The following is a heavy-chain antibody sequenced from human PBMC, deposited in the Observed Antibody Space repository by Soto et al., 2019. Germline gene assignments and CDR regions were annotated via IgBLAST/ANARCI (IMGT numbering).Heavy chain of an antibody. D-gene: IGHD2-2*01. Sequence: PGGSLRLSCAASGFTFSTYDMSWVRQAPGKGLEWVSKISGTGATTYDADSVKGRFTISRHNSRNTLYLQMNSLRAEDTAVYYCAREDIVVVPAALDYYYYGMDVWGQGTTVTVSS. J-gene: IGHJ6*02. CDR3: AREDIVVVPAALDYYYYGMDV. CDR2: ISGTGATT. V-gene: IGHV3-23*01. CDR1: GFTFSTYD.